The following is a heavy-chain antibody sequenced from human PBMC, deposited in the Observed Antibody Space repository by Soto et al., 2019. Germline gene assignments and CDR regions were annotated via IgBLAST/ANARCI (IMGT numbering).Heavy chain of an antibody. CDR1: AGSITNYY. J-gene: IGHJ4*02. CDR2: IHHTGSS. CDR3: AKWNEMKRSFDD. D-gene: IGHD1-1*01. Sequence: QVQLQESGPGLVKPSETLSLTCTVSAGSITNYYWNWIRQPPEKGLEWIGFIHHTGSSMSNPSLRSRLTMSVDKTEGQISLNLRAVTAADTAVYYCAKWNEMKRSFDDWGQGILVTVSS. V-gene: IGHV4-59*01.